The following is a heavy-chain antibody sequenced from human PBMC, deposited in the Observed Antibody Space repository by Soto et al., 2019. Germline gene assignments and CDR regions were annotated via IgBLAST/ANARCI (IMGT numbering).Heavy chain of an antibody. V-gene: IGHV1-18*01. CDR1: GYTFTSYG. D-gene: IGHD2-2*01. J-gene: IGHJ6*02. CDR3: ARVGGYSFISTSCAPDHSHYFYHYGMDV. CDR2: ISAYNGNT. Sequence: GASVKVSCKASGYTFTSYGISWVRQAPGQGLEWMGWISAYNGNTNYAQKIQGRVTMTTDTSTSTAYMELRSLRSDDTAVYYCARVGGYSFISTSCAPDHSHYFYHYGMDVWGQGTTVTVSS.